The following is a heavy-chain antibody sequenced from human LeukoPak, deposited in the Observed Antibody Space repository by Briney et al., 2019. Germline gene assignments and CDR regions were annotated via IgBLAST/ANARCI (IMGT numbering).Heavy chain of an antibody. CDR1: GGSISSSSYY. D-gene: IGHD1-26*01. J-gene: IGHJ4*02. Sequence: SETLSLTCNVSGGSISSSSYYWGWIRQPPGKGLEWLGSIYYSGSTYYNPSLKSRVTISVDTSKNQFSLKLSSVTAADTAVYYCARTVAEWELLTPWDYWGQGTLVTVSS. CDR3: ARTVAEWELLTPWDY. CDR2: IYYSGST. V-gene: IGHV4-39*01.